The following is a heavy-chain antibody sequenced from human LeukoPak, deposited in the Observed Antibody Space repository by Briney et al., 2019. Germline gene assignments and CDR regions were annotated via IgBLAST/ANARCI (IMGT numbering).Heavy chain of an antibody. CDR2: IIPIFGTA. CDR1: GGTFSSYA. V-gene: IGHV1-69*13. J-gene: IGHJ4*02. Sequence: SVKVSCKASGGTFSSYAISWVRQAPGQGLEWMGGIIPIFGTANYAQKFQGRVTITADESTSTAYMEQSSLRSEDTAVYYCARDGSYGDYVFEEFYFDYWGQGTLVTVSS. CDR3: ARDGSYGDYVFEEFYFDY. D-gene: IGHD4-17*01.